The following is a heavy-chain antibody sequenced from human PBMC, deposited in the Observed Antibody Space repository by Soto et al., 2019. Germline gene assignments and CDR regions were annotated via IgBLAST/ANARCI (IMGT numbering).Heavy chain of an antibody. CDR3: TRKQFGGDPMI. CDR1: GGTFSSYT. V-gene: IGHV1-69*02. Sequence: QVQLVQSGAEVKKPGSSVKVSCKASGGTFSSYTISWVRQAPGQGLEWMGRIIPILGIANYAQKFQGRVTITADKSTSTAYMELSSLRSEDTVVYYCTRKQFGGDPMIWGQGTLVTVSS. J-gene: IGHJ4*02. D-gene: IGHD3-10*01. CDR2: IIPILGIA.